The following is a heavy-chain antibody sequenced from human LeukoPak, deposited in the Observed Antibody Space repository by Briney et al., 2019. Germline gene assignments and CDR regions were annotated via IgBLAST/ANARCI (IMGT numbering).Heavy chain of an antibody. J-gene: IGHJ3*02. CDR2: IYYSGNT. V-gene: IGHV4-59*01. CDR1: GGSISSYY. CDR3: ARSSSWSYYAFDI. D-gene: IGHD6-13*01. Sequence: SGTLSLTCAVSGGSISSYYWSWIRQPPGKGLEWIGYIYYSGNTNYNPSLTSRVTISLDTSKTKNQVSLKLSSVTAADTAVYYCARSSSWSYYAFDIWGQGTMVTVSS.